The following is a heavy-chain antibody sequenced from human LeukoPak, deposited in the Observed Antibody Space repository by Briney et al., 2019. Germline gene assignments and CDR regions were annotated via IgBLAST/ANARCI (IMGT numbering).Heavy chain of an antibody. CDR3: ARGVKDHAFDI. CDR2: ISSNGGST. D-gene: IGHD4-23*01. V-gene: IGHV3-64*01. Sequence: PGGSLRLSCAASGFTFSSYAMHWVRQAPGKGLEYVSAISSNGGSTYYANSVKGRFTISRDNSKNTLYLQMGSLRAEDMAVYYCARGVKDHAFDIWGQGTMVTVSS. J-gene: IGHJ3*02. CDR1: GFTFSSYA.